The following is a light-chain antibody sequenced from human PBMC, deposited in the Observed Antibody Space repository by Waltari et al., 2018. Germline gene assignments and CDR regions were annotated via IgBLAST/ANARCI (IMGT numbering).Light chain of an antibody. CDR1: QSVSSH. V-gene: IGKV3-15*01. CDR2: GAS. CDR3: QQYDYWAPLT. Sequence: EIVMTQSPATLSVSPGERATLSCRASQSVSSHLAWYQQKPDQAPRRLIYGASTSATRIPARFSGSGYGTEFTLTISRLQSEDFAVYYCQQYDYWAPLTCGGGTKVEIK. J-gene: IGKJ4*01.